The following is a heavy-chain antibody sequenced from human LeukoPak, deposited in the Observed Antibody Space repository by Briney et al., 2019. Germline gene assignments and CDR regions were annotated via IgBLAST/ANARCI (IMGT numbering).Heavy chain of an antibody. CDR3: ARDNSVEDNAWWFDP. CDR2: ISSYNGYT. J-gene: IGHJ5*02. CDR1: GYTFNTHG. D-gene: IGHD2-15*01. V-gene: IGHV1-18*01. Sequence: GASVKVSCKASGYTFNTHGISWVRQAPGQGLEWMGWISSYNGYTNYAQKFQGRVTMTRDMSTSTDYMELSSLRSEETAIYYCARDNSVEDNAWWFDPWGQGTLVTVSS.